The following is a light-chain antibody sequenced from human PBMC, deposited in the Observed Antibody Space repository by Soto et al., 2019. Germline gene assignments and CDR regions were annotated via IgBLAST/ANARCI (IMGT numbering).Light chain of an antibody. CDR3: QHYNTYPLT. Sequence: DIQMTQSPSPLSGSVGDRVTITCRASQTISSWLAWYQQKPGKAPKLLIYKASTLKSGVPSRFSGSGSGTECTLTISSLQPDDFATYYCQHYNTYPLTLGGGTKVDIK. CDR1: QTISSW. J-gene: IGKJ4*01. V-gene: IGKV1-5*03. CDR2: KAS.